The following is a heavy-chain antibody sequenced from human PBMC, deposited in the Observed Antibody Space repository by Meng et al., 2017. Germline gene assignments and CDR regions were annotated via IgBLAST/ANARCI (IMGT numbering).Heavy chain of an antibody. CDR1: GGTFSSYA. V-gene: IGHV1-69*01. D-gene: IGHD6-19*01. CDR3: ARDESYIAVAGPNGFDP. CDR2: IIPIFGTA. J-gene: IGHJ5*02. Sequence: AQLVQSWAEGKKPGSSVKVSCKASGGTFSSYAISWVRQAPGQGLEWMGGIIPIFGTANYAQKFQGRVTITADESTSTAYMELSSLRSEDTAVYYCARDESYIAVAGPNGFDPWGQGTLVTVSS.